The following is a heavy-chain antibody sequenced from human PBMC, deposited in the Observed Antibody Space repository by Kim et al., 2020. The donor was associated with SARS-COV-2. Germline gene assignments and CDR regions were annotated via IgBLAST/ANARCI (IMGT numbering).Heavy chain of an antibody. J-gene: IGHJ4*01. V-gene: IGHV3-30*18. CDR1: GFTFSSYG. CDR2: ISYDGSNK. D-gene: IGHD2-15*01. Sequence: GGSLRLSCAASGFTFSSYGMHWVRQAPGKGLEWVAVISYDGSNKYYADSVKGRFTISRDNSKNTLYLQMNSLRAEDTAVYYCAKDLVVYRYFDYWGHGTLVTDSS. CDR3: AKDLVVYRYFDY.